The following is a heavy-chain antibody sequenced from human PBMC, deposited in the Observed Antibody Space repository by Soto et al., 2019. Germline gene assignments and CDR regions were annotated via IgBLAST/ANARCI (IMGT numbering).Heavy chain of an antibody. CDR2: ISDGGGST. CDR3: ARCPGEKCARNTIFGVVGEGFDY. V-gene: IGHV3-23*01. J-gene: IGHJ4*02. CDR1: GFTFNNFA. D-gene: IGHD3-3*01. Sequence: EVQLLESGGGLVQPGGSLRLSCAASGFTFNNFAMSWVRQAPGKGLEWVSSISDGGGSTYYGDSVKGRFTISRDNSKNTLYPQMNSLRAEDTAVYYCARCPGEKCARNTIFGVVGEGFDYWGQGTLVTVSS.